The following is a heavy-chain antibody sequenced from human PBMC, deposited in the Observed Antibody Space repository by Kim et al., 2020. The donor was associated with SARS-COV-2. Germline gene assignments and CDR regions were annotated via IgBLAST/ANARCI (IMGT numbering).Heavy chain of an antibody. Sequence: GGSLRLSCAASGFTFSSYAMSWVRQAPGKGLEWVSAISGSGGSTYYADSVKGRFTISRDNSKNTLYLQMNSLRAEDTAVYYCAKDRFRISGVYYYYGMDVWGQGTTVTVSS. CDR2: ISGSGGST. D-gene: IGHD2-15*01. CDR1: GFTFSSYA. V-gene: IGHV3-23*01. CDR3: AKDRFRISGVYYYYGMDV. J-gene: IGHJ6*02.